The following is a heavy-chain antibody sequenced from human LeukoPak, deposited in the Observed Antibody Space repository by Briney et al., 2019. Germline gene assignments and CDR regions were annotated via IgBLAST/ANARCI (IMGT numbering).Heavy chain of an antibody. CDR2: INHSGST. J-gene: IGHJ4*02. V-gene: IGHV4-34*01. CDR1: GGSFSGYY. Sequence: SETLSLTCAVYGGSFSGYYWSWIRQPPGKGLEWIGEINHSGSTNYNPSFKSRVTISVDTSKNQFSLKLSSVTAADTAVYYCASDRSSWNPGAPYWGQGTLVTVSS. D-gene: IGHD6-13*01. CDR3: ASDRSSWNPGAPY.